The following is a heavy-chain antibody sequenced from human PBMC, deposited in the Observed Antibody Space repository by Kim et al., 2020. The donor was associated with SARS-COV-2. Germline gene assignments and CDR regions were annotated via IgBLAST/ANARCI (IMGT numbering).Heavy chain of an antibody. Sequence: GGSLRLSCAASGFTFNSYSMNWVRQAPGKGLEWVSSISSSNTYIYYADSVKGRFTISRDNAKNSLYLQMNSLRAEDTAVYYCARDEGSVTPPGDYWGQGTLVTVSS. CDR3: ARDEGSVTPPGDY. J-gene: IGHJ4*02. CDR1: GFTFNSYS. V-gene: IGHV3-21*01. CDR2: ISSSNTYI. D-gene: IGHD3-10*01.